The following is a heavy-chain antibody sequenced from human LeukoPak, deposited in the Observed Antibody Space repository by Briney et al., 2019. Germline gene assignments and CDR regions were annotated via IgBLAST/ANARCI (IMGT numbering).Heavy chain of an antibody. CDR3: ARENRYSYGIDY. Sequence: GGSLRLSCAASGFPFSNYNMNWVRQAPGKGLEWGSYISSSSSTVYYADSVKGRFTISRDNAKNSLFLQMNSLRDEDTAVYYCARENRYSYGIDYWGQGTLVTVSS. CDR1: GFPFSNYN. CDR2: ISSSSSTV. D-gene: IGHD5-18*01. V-gene: IGHV3-48*02. J-gene: IGHJ4*02.